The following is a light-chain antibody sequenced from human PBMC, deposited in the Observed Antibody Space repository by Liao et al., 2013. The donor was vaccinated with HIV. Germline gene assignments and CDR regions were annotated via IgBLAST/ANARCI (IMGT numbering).Light chain of an antibody. V-gene: IGLV3-1*01. Sequence: SYELTQPPSVSVSPGQTATITCSGDKLGDKYASWYQQRPGQSPVLVIYQDTKRPSGIPERFAGSNTANTATLTISGTQTIDEADYYCQAWDSSTFVFGTGTKVTVL. CDR3: QAWDSSTFV. CDR1: KLGDKY. J-gene: IGLJ1*01. CDR2: QDT.